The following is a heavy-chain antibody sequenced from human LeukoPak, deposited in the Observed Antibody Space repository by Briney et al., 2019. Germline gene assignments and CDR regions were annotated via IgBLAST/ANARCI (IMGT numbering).Heavy chain of an antibody. V-gene: IGHV3-30*18. J-gene: IGHJ4*02. CDR3: ANGGVYSSSWLDY. Sequence: GGSLRLSCAASGFTFSDHYLDWVRQAPGKGLEWVAVISYDGSNKYYADSVKGRFTISRDNSKNTLYLRMNSLRAEDTAVYYCANGGVYSSSWLDYWGQGTLVTVSS. CDR2: ISYDGSNK. CDR1: GFTFSDHY. D-gene: IGHD6-13*01.